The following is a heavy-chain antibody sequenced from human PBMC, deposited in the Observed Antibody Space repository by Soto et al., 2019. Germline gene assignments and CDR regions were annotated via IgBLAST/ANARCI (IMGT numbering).Heavy chain of an antibody. D-gene: IGHD3-22*01. CDR2: IYYSGST. Sequence: PSETLSLTCTVSGGSISSSSYYWGWIRQPPGKGLEWIGSIYYSGSTYYNPSLKSRVTISVDTSENQFSLKLSSVTAADTAVCYCARHQDYYDSSGYYSYYYYGMDVWGQGTTVTVSS. J-gene: IGHJ6*02. V-gene: IGHV4-39*01. CDR3: ARHQDYYDSSGYYSYYYYGMDV. CDR1: GGSISSSSYY.